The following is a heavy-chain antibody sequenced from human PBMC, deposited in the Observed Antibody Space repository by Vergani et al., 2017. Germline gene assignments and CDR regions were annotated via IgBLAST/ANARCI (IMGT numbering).Heavy chain of an antibody. CDR3: TKDPRFFGGGLCYLLREHPYFGMDV. D-gene: IGHD2-8*02. J-gene: IGHJ6*02. CDR2: IKSTFDRGTT. V-gene: IGHV3-15*07. CDR1: GFSFRNAW. Sequence: EVQLVESGGGIVKPGGSLRLSCVASGFSFRNAWMNWVRRTPGKGLEWVGRIKSTFDRGTTDYAAAVKGRFTISRDDSKNTLFLQMNGLKTEDISVYYCTKDPRFFGGGLCYLLREHPYFGMDVLGQGTTVTVSS.